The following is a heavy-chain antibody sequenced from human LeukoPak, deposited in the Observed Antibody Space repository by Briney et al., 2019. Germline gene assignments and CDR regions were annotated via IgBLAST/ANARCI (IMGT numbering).Heavy chain of an antibody. CDR1: GFTFSSYE. J-gene: IGHJ6*03. CDR3: AKRGPHADYYDSNDYYYYMDV. V-gene: IGHV3-48*03. CDR2: ISSSGSTI. D-gene: IGHD3-22*01. Sequence: GGSLRLSCAASGFTFSSYEMNWVRQAPGKGLEWVSYISSSGSTIYYADSVKGRFTVSRDNAKNSLYLQMNSLRAEDTAAYYCAKRGPHADYYDSNDYYYYMDVWGKGTTVTISS.